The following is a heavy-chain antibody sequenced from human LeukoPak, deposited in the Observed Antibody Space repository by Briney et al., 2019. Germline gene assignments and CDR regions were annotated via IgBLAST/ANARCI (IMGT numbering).Heavy chain of an antibody. Sequence: GGSLRLSCAASGFTCSRYWMSWVRQAPGEGLEWVANIKQDGSEKYYVDSVKGRFTISRDNAKNSLYLQMNSLRAEDTAVYYCARSDYYGSGRDYYYGMDVWGQGTTVTVSS. CDR3: ARSDYYGSGRDYYYGMDV. J-gene: IGHJ6*02. D-gene: IGHD3-10*01. V-gene: IGHV3-7*01. CDR2: IKQDGSEK. CDR1: GFTCSRYW.